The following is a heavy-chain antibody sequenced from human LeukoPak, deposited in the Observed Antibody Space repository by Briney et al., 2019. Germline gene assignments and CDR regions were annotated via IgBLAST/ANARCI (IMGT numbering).Heavy chain of an antibody. V-gene: IGHV3-15*01. CDR2: IKSKTDGGTT. J-gene: IGHJ4*02. D-gene: IGHD3-9*01. CDR3: TTGGYDNLTGYSLDY. Sequence: KSGGSLRLSCAASGFTFSNAWMSWVRQALGKGLEWVGRIKSKTDGGTTDYAAPVKGRFTISKDDSKNTLYLQMNSLKTEDTAVYYCTTGGYDNLTGYSLDYWGQGTLVTVSS. CDR1: GFTFSNAW.